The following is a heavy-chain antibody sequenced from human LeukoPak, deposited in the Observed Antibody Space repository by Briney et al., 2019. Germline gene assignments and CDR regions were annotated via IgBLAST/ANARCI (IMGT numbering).Heavy chain of an antibody. D-gene: IGHD6-19*01. J-gene: IGHJ4*02. CDR1: GYTFTGYY. CDR3: ARGRGSGWYPSDY. V-gene: IGHV1-2*02. CDR2: INPSSGAT. Sequence: ASVKVSCKASGYTFTGYYLHWVRQAPGQGLEWMGWINPSSGATNYAQKFQGRVTMTRDTSITTSWMELSRLRSDDTAVYYCARGRGSGWYPSDYWGQGTLVTVSS.